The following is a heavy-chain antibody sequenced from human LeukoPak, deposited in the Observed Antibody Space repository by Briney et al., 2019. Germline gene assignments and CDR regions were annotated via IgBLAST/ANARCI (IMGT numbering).Heavy chain of an antibody. CDR2: IYPGDSDT. CDR3: ARHVPYYYDSSGLPGAFDY. CDR1: GYSFTSYW. Sequence: GESLKISCKGSGYSFTSYWIGWVRQMPGKGLEWMGIIYPGDSDTRYSPSFQGQVTISADKSISTAYLQWSSLKASDTAMYYCARHVPYYYDSSGLPGAFDYWGQGTLVTVSS. J-gene: IGHJ4*02. D-gene: IGHD3-22*01. V-gene: IGHV5-51*01.